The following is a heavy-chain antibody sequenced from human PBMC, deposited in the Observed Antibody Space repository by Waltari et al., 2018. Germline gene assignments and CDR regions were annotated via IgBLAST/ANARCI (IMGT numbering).Heavy chain of an antibody. J-gene: IGHJ5*02. CDR2: INHSGST. Sequence: QVQLQQWGAGLLKPSETLSLTCAVYGGSFSGYYWSWIRQPPGKGLEWSGEINHSGSTNYNPSLKSRVTISVDTSKNQFSLKLSSVTAADTAVYYCARFNSSQFPLFDPWGQGTLVTVSS. CDR1: GGSFSGYY. D-gene: IGHD6-13*01. CDR3: ARFNSSQFPLFDP. V-gene: IGHV4-34*01.